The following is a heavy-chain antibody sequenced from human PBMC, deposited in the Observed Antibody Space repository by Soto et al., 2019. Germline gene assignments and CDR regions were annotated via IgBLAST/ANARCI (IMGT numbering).Heavy chain of an antibody. Sequence: SETLSLTCTVSGGSMIAYYWNWMRQPPGKGLQWIGYTYYSGSTTYNPSLKSRVAISVDSSKNQFSLKLDSVTPADTAVYYCARVRGTAGKRYFDYWGPGTLVTVSS. CDR1: GGSMIAYY. CDR3: ARVRGTAGKRYFDY. CDR2: TYYSGST. V-gene: IGHV4-59*01. J-gene: IGHJ4*02. D-gene: IGHD6-13*01.